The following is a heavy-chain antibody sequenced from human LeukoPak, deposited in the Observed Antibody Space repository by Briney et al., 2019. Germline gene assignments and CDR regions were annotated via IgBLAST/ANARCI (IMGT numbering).Heavy chain of an antibody. V-gene: IGHV4-34*01. CDR3: ARAWKESWFDP. D-gene: IGHD1-1*01. J-gene: IGHJ5*02. CDR2: VNHSGST. Sequence: SETLSLTCAVYGGSFSGYYWSWIRQPPGKGLEWIGEVNHSGSTNYNPSLKSRVAISVDTSKNQFSLKLSSVTAADTAVYYCARAWKESWFDPWGQGTLVTVSS. CDR1: GGSFSGYY.